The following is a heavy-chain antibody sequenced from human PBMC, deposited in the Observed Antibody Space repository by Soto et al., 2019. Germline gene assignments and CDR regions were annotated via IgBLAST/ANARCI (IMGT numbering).Heavy chain of an antibody. V-gene: IGHV3-66*01. CDR2: IYSGGST. Sequence: GKGLEWDSVIYSGGSTYYADSVKGRFTISRDKSKNTLYLQMNSLRAEDTSVHYCARGFFFFQAEDGIRYTVPVSAFLLNRSSDL. CDR3: ARGFFFFQAEDGIRYTVPVSAFLLNRSSDL. D-gene: IGHD3-9*01. J-gene: IGHJ2*01.